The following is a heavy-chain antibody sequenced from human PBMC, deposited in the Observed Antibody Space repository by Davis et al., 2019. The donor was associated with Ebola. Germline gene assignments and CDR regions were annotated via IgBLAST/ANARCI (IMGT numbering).Heavy chain of an antibody. CDR1: GGSFSGYY. V-gene: IGHV4-34*01. J-gene: IGHJ5*02. D-gene: IGHD4-11*01. CDR2: INHSGST. Sequence: PSETLSLTCAVYGGSFSGYYWSWIRQPPGKGLEWIGEINHSGSTNYNPSLKSRVTISVDTSKNQFSLKLSSVTAADTAVYYCARISNTVTDWFDPWGQGTLVTVSS. CDR3: ARISNTVTDWFDP.